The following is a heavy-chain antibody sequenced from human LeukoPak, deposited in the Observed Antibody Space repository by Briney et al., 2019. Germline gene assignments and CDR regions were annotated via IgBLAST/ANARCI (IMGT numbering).Heavy chain of an antibody. CDR2: ISYDGSNK. CDR3: AKASGGSRDSPSVY. V-gene: IGHV3-30-3*01. Sequence: PGRSLRLSCAASGFTFSSYAMHWVRQAPGKGLEWVAVISYDGSNKYYADSVKGRFTISRDNSKNTLFLQMNSLRSEDTAVYYCAKASGGSRDSPSVYWGQGILVTVSS. D-gene: IGHD2-15*01. J-gene: IGHJ4*02. CDR1: GFTFSSYA.